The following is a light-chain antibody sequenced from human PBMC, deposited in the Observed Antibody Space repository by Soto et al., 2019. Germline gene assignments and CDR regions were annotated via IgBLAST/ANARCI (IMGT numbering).Light chain of an antibody. Sequence: DIQMTPSPSSLSASVGDRVTITCRASQSISSYLNWYQQKPGKAPKLLMYAASSLQRGVPSRFSGSGTWTDFTLTISSLQPEDCATYYCQQSYSTHTWTFGQGTKVEIK. CDR1: QSISSY. CDR3: QQSYSTHTWT. V-gene: IGKV1-39*01. J-gene: IGKJ1*01. CDR2: AAS.